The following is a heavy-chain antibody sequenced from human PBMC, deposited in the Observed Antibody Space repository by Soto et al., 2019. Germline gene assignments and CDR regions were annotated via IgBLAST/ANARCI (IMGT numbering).Heavy chain of an antibody. J-gene: IGHJ3*02. D-gene: IGHD6-19*01. CDR3: AKDQLLEGSGWYSGAFDI. V-gene: IGHV3-23*01. CDR2: ISGSGGST. Sequence: GGSLRLSCAASGFTFSSYAMSWVRQAPGKGLEWVSAISGSGGSTYYADSVKGRFTISRDNSKNTLYLQMNSLRAEDTAVYYCAKDQLLEGSGWYSGAFDIWGQGTMVTVSS. CDR1: GFTFSSYA.